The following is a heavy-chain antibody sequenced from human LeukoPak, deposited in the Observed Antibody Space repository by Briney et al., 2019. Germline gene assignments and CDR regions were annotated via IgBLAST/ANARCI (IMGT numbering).Heavy chain of an antibody. J-gene: IGHJ4*02. Sequence: SETLSLTCTVSGAFIRGGGVYWSWIRQPPGKGLEWIGYIYHSGSTNYNPSLKSRVTISVDKSKNQFSLKLSSVTAADTAVYYCARGIIDADGSGSFFDYWGQGTLVTVSS. CDR2: IYHSGST. CDR1: GAFIRGGGVY. D-gene: IGHD3-10*01. V-gene: IGHV4-30-2*01. CDR3: ARGIIDADGSGSFFDY.